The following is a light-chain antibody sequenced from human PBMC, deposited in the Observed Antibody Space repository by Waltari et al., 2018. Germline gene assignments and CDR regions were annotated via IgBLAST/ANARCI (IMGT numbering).Light chain of an antibody. Sequence: QPVVTQPPSAAGTPVQRVTISCPGRRSNIESNPVHWYQQLPGRDPKVLIHSNSQRPSGVPDRFSGSKSGKSAYLAISGLQSEDEADYYCASWDYSLNGVVFGGGTKLTVL. CDR3: ASWDYSLNGVV. V-gene: IGLV1-44*01. CDR2: SNS. J-gene: IGLJ2*01. CDR1: RSNIESNP.